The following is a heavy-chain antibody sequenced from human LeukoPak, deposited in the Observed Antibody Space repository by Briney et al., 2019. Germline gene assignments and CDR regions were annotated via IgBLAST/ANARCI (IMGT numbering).Heavy chain of an antibody. CDR2: INPRYGST. CDR3: AREEARDGSTGYYFDY. V-gene: IGHV1-46*01. J-gene: IGHJ4*02. CDR1: GYTFSNYH. D-gene: IGHD5-24*01. Sequence: ASVKVSCKASGYTFSNYHIHWVRQAPGQGIEWMGIINPRYGSTTYAQNFQGRVTMTRDMSTSTVYMELSSLRSEDTAVYYGAREEARDGSTGYYFDYWGQGTLLTVSS.